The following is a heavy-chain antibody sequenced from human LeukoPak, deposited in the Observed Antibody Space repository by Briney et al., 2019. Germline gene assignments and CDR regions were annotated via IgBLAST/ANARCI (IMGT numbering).Heavy chain of an antibody. CDR2: IYYSGST. J-gene: IGHJ6*03. V-gene: IGHV4-59*01. CDR3: ARVGRSIAAAGTGYYYMDV. CDR1: GGSISSYY. D-gene: IGHD6-13*01. Sequence: SETLSLTCTVSGGSISSYYWSWIRQPPGKGLEWIGYIYYSGSTNYNPSLKSRVTISVDTSKNQFSLKLSSVTAADTAVYYCARVGRSIAAAGTGYYYMDVWGKGTTVTVSS.